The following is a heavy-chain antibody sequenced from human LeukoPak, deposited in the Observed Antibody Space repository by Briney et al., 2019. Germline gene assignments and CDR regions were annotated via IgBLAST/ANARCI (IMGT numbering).Heavy chain of an antibody. CDR3: ATKGEMVDTAMADDAFDI. J-gene: IGHJ3*02. CDR1: GYTFTVYY. CDR2: INPNSGGT. D-gene: IGHD5-18*01. V-gene: IGHV1-2*02. Sequence: ASVKVSCKASGYTFTVYYMHWVRQAPGQGLEWMGWINPNSGGTNYAQKLQGRVTMTRDTSISTAYMELSRLRSDDTAVYYCATKGEMVDTAMADDAFDIWGQGTMVTVSS.